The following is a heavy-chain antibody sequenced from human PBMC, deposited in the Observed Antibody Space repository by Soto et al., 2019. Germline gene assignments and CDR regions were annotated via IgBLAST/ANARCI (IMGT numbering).Heavy chain of an antibody. CDR2: IYYSGST. CDR1: GGSISSYY. CDR3: ATSYYDFWSGYYGGTYYYYYGMDV. V-gene: IGHV4-59*01. D-gene: IGHD3-3*01. Sequence: SETLSLTCTVSGGSISSYYWSWIRQPPGKGLEWIGYIYYSGSTNYNPSLKSRVTISVDTSKNQFSLKLSSVTAADTAVYYCATSYYDFWSGYYGGTYYYYYGMDVWGQGTTVTASS. J-gene: IGHJ6*02.